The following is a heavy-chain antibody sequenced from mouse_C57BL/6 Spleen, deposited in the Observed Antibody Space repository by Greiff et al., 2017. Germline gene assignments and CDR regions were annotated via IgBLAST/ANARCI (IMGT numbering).Heavy chain of an antibody. CDR1: GYTFTSYW. CDR3: ARGGALAY. CDR2: IDPSDSYT. V-gene: IGHV1-69*01. D-gene: IGHD3-1*01. J-gene: IGHJ3*01. Sequence: QVQLQQPGAELVMPGASVKLSCKASGYTFTSYWMHWVKQRPGQGLEWIGEIDPSDSYTNYNQKFKGKSTLTVDKSSSTAYMQLSSLTSEDSAVYYCARGGALAYWGQGTLVTVSA.